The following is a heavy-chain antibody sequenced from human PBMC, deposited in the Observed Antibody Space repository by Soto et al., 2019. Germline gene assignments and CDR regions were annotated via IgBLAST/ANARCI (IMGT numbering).Heavy chain of an antibody. J-gene: IGHJ6*02. CDR1: GFTFSSYE. Sequence: PGGSMRLSCAASGFTFSSYEMNWVRQAPGKGLEWVSYISSSGSTIYYADPVKGRFTISRDNAKNSLYLQMNSLRAEDTAVYYCARDHKGGYYYYGMALRGQGATVT. V-gene: IGHV3-48*03. CDR3: ARDHKGGYYYYGMAL. CDR2: ISSSGSTI.